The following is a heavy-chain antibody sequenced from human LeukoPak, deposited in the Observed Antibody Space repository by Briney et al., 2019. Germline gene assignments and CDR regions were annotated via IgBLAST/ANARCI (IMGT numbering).Heavy chain of an antibody. Sequence: SESLSLTCTVSGGSISSYYWSWIRPPPGKGLEWIGYIYYSGSTNYNPSLKSRVTISLDTSKNQFSLMLSSVTAADTAVYYCARGSSSSPLTPLDSWGQGILVTVSS. J-gene: IGHJ4*02. CDR2: IYYSGST. CDR3: ARGSSSSPLTPLDS. D-gene: IGHD6-6*01. CDR1: GGSISSYY. V-gene: IGHV4-59*01.